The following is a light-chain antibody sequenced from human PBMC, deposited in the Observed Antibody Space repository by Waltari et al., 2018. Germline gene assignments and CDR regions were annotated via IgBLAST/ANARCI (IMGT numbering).Light chain of an antibody. Sequence: QLVLTQSPSASASLGASVKLTCTLSIGHSSTVIARHQQQPEKGPRYLMKINSDRSHSKGDEIPDRFSGSSCGAERYLTISSLQSEDEADYYCQTGGHGTWVFGGGTKLTVL. V-gene: IGLV4-69*01. CDR2: INSDRSH. CDR3: QTGGHGTWV. CDR1: IGHSSTV. J-gene: IGLJ3*02.